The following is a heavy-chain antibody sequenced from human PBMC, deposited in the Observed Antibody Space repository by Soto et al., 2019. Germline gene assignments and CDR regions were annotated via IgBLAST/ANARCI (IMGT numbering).Heavy chain of an antibody. V-gene: IGHV3-7*01. J-gene: IGHJ1*01. CDR1: GFSFSNYW. CDR2: IKNDGGEK. D-gene: IGHD2-21*02. CDR3: ARRELVSCGGDCYSKYFQY. Sequence: GGSLRLSCAASGFSFSNYWMTWVRQAPGKGLEWVANIKNDGGEKYYGASVKGRFTISRDNAKNSLYLQMDSLRAEDTAVYYCARRELVSCGGDCYSKYFQYWGQGTLVTV.